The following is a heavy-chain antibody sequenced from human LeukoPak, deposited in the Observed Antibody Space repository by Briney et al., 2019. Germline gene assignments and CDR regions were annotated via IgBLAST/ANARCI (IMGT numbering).Heavy chain of an antibody. CDR2: ISYDGSNE. CDR3: AKDLFDYVWGSYRPTPFDS. J-gene: IGHJ4*02. D-gene: IGHD3-16*02. V-gene: IGHV3-30*04. CDR1: GFTFSSYV. Sequence: GRSLRLSCAASGFTFSSYVMHWVRQAPGKGLEWVAIISYDGSNEYYADSVKGRFTISRDNSKNTLYLQMNSLRAEDTAVYYCAKDLFDYVWGSYRPTPFDSWGQGTLVTVSS.